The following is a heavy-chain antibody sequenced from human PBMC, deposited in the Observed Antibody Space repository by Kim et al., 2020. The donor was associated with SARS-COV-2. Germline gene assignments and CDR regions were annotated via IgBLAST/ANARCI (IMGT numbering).Heavy chain of an antibody. D-gene: IGHD3-10*01. V-gene: IGHV4-4*02. CDR3: ARVVDQYYGSGPYGMDV. Sequence: SETLSLTCAVSGGSISSSNWWSWVRPPPGKGLEWIEEIYHSGSTNYNPSLKSRVTISVDKSKNQFSLRLSSVTAADTAVYYCARVVDQYYGSGPYGMDVWGQGTTVTVSS. J-gene: IGHJ6*02. CDR2: IYHSGST. CDR1: GGSISSSNW.